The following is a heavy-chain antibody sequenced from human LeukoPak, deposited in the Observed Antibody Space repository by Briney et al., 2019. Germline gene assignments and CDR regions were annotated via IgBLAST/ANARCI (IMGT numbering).Heavy chain of an antibody. V-gene: IGHV4-34*01. CDR3: ARGGGWRPLRYCSSTSCRTINWFDP. CDR1: GGSFSGYY. J-gene: IGHJ5*02. CDR2: INYSGST. D-gene: IGHD2-2*01. Sequence: SETLSLTCAVYGGSFSGYYWSWIRQPPGKGLEWIGEINYSGSTNYNPSLKSRVTISADTSKNQFSLKLSSVSAADTAVYYCARGGGWRPLRYCSSTSCRTINWFDPWGQGTLVTVSS.